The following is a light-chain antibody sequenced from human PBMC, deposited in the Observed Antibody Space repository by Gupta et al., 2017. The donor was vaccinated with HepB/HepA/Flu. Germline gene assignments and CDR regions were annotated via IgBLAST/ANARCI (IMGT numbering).Light chain of an antibody. Sequence: EIVLTQSPDFQSVTPKEKVTITCRASQSIGSALHWYQQKADQSPKLLNKHASQAFSGVPSRFSSSGSGTDFALTITGLEAEVGATYYSQQRPTLPCTFGQGTKVEIK. CDR2: HAS. V-gene: IGKV6-21*01. CDR3: QQRPTLPCT. CDR1: QSIGSA. J-gene: IGKJ2*02.